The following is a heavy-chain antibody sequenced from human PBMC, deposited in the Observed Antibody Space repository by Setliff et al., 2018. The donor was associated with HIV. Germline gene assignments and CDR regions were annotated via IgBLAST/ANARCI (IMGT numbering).Heavy chain of an antibody. CDR3: ASFYYGHCDY. J-gene: IGHJ4*02. CDR1: GGSISSYH. CDR2: IFTSGSN. V-gene: IGHV4-4*08. D-gene: IGHD3-22*01. Sequence: SETLSLTCTVSGGSISSYHWSWIRQPPGKGLEWIGYIFTSGSNNYNPSLKSRVTISVDTSKNQFSLKLSSVTAADTAVYYCASFYYGHCDYWGQGTLVTVSS.